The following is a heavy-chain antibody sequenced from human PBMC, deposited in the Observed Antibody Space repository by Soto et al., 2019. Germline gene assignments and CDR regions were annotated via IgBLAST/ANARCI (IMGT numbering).Heavy chain of an antibody. J-gene: IGHJ6*02. Sequence: SETLSLTCTVSGGSISSGGYYWTWIRQHPGKGLEWNGYNYYSGITYYNPSLKSRFTISLDTSKNQFSLKLSSVTAADTAVYYCARGSSIAGLYYGMDVWGQGTTVTVSS. CDR2: NYYSGIT. V-gene: IGHV4-31*03. CDR1: GGSISSGGYY. D-gene: IGHD6-6*01. CDR3: ARGSSIAGLYYGMDV.